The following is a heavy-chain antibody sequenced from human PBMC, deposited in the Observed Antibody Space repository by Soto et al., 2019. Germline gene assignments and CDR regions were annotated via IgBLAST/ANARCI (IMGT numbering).Heavy chain of an antibody. CDR3: ARPLTYYNDWGGCPRFAY. CDR1: GGTFGNYH. CDR2: IIPMSNTA. V-gene: IGHV1-69*13. Sequence: SVKVSWKASGGTFGNYHSSWLRQAPGQGPEGMGGIIPMSNTANYAQMFQGRVTITADESTRTAYMEVHNLRSEDTAVYYCARPLTYYNDWGGCPRFAYWGQGTLVTVSS. D-gene: IGHD3-10*01. J-gene: IGHJ4*02.